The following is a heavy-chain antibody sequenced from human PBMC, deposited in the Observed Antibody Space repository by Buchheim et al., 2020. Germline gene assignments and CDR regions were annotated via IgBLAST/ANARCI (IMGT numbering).Heavy chain of an antibody. CDR3: ALGDWFDP. Sequence: QVQLQQWGAGLLKPSETLSLTCAVYGGSFSGYYWSWIRQPPGKGLELIGEINHSGSTNYNPSLKGRFTISVDTSKNQFSLKLSSVTPADTAVYYCALGDWFDPWGQGTL. V-gene: IGHV4-34*01. J-gene: IGHJ5*02. D-gene: IGHD3-16*01. CDR1: GGSFSGYY. CDR2: INHSGST.